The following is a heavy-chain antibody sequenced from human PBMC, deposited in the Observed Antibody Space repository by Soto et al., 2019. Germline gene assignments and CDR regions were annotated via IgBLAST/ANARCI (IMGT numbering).Heavy chain of an antibody. CDR2: ISAGGGGT. D-gene: IGHD6-25*01. CDR3: AKGRLRTGFDY. Sequence: EVQLLESGGNLVQPGGSLRLSCEASGFTFSSYAMSWVRQAPGKGLEWVSSISAGGGGTYYVDSVKGRFTISRDNSKNTRYLQMNSLRDEDAAVYYCAKGRLRTGFDYWGQGTLVTVSS. J-gene: IGHJ4*02. CDR1: GFTFSSYA. V-gene: IGHV3-23*01.